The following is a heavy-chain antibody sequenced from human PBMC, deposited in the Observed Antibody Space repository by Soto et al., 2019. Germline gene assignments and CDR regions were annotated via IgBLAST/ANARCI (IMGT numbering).Heavy chain of an antibody. CDR2: IYYSGST. CDR3: ARVGGLAARTFDY. Sequence: SETLSLTCTVSGGSISDFYWSWIRQPPGKGLEWIGYIYYSGSTNYNPSLKSRVTISVDTSKNQFSLNLRSMSPADTAVYYCARVGGLAARTFDYWGPGTVVTVSS. J-gene: IGHJ4*02. V-gene: IGHV4-59*01. D-gene: IGHD6-6*01. CDR1: GGSISDFY.